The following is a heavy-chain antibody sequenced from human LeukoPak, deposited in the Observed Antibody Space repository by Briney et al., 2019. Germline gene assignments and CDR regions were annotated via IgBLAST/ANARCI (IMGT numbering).Heavy chain of an antibody. CDR2: IYSGGYT. J-gene: IGHJ5*02. Sequence: PGGSLRLSCAVPGFIVSSNYMTWVRQAPGKGLEWVSIIYSGGYTYSADSVKGRFTISRDSFKNTLYLQMNSLRPEDTAVYYCARVVPAATTWFDPWGQGTLVTVSS. CDR1: GFIVSSNY. V-gene: IGHV3-66*01. D-gene: IGHD2-2*01. CDR3: ARVVPAATTWFDP.